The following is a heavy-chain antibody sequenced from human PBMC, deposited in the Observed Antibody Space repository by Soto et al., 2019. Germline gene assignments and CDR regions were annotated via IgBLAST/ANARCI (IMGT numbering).Heavy chain of an antibody. J-gene: IGHJ4*02. Sequence: GGSLRLSCAASGFNFATYSMSWVRQAPGKGLEWVAGISDGVDRAYYGDSVKGRFTISRDTSKNMLYLHMNSLRAEDTAIYYCARYTAVADPYYFNRWGQGTLVTVSS. CDR2: ISDGVDRA. V-gene: IGHV3-23*01. CDR3: ARYTAVADPYYFNR. D-gene: IGHD6-19*01. CDR1: GFNFATYS.